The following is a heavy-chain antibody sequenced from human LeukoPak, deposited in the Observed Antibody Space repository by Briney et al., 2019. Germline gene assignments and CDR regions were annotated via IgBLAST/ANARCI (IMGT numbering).Heavy chain of an antibody. V-gene: IGHV3-66*01. CDR1: GFTVSSNY. CDR3: AREGDYYDSSGYSGAVGAFDI. CDR2: IYSGGST. Sequence: GGSLRLSCAASGFTVSSNYMSWVRQAPGKGLEWVSVIYSGGSTYYADSVKGRFTISGDNSKNTLYLQMNSLRAEDTAVYYCAREGDYYDSSGYSGAVGAFDIWGQGTMVTVSS. D-gene: IGHD3-22*01. J-gene: IGHJ3*02.